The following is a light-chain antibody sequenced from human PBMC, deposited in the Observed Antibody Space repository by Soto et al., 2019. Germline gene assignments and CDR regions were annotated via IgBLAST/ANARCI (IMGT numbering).Light chain of an antibody. CDR2: WAS. Sequence: IVMTQSPDSLAVSLGERATINCKSSQSVLYSSNNKNYLAWYQQKPGQPPELLLYWASARESGVPDRFSGSGSGTDFTLTISSLQAEDVAVYYCQQYYTTPRTFGQGTKVDIK. CDR1: QSVLYSSNNKNY. V-gene: IGKV4-1*01. CDR3: QQYYTTPRT. J-gene: IGKJ2*01.